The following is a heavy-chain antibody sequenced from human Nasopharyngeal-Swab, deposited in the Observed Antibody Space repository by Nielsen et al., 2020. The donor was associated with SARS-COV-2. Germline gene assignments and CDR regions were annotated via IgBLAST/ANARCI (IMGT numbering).Heavy chain of an antibody. Sequence: GSLRLSCTVSGGSISSYYWSWIRQPPGKGLEWIGYIYYSGSTNYNPSLKSRVTISVDTSKNQFSLKLSSVTAADTAVYYCARISRQQNAFDIWGQGTMVTVSS. CDR3: ARISRQQNAFDI. D-gene: IGHD6-13*01. CDR2: IYYSGST. CDR1: GGSISSYY. J-gene: IGHJ3*02. V-gene: IGHV4-59*01.